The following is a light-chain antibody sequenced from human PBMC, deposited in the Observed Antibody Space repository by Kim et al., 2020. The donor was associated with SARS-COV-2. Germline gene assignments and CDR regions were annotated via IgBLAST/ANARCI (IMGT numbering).Light chain of an antibody. J-gene: IGKJ1*01. CDR3: QQYGSSPPWT. V-gene: IGKV3-20*01. CDR2: GAS. CDR1: QSVSSSY. Sequence: PGESATLSCRASQSVSSSYLAWYQQKPGQAPRLLIYGASSRATGIPDRFSGSGSGTDFTLTISRLEPEDFAVYYCQQYGSSPPWTFGQGTKVDIK.